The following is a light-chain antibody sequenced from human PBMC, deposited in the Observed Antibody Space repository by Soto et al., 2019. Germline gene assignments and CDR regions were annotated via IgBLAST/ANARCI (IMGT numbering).Light chain of an antibody. CDR3: QQYDNAVWT. J-gene: IGKJ1*01. CDR2: SAS. CDR1: QSVSSTF. V-gene: IGKV3-20*01. Sequence: EIVLTQSPGTLSLSPGERATLSCRASQSVSSTFLTWYQQKPGQAPRLLLYSASNRATGVPDRFSGSGSGTDFTLTISRLEPEDFAVYYCQQYDNAVWTFGQGTKVDI.